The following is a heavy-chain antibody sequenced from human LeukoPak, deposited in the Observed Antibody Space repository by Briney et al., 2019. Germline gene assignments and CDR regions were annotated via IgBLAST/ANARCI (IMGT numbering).Heavy chain of an antibody. J-gene: IGHJ5*02. D-gene: IGHD3-3*01. CDR3: AKDRHYDFWSGHSS. CDR2: IWYDGSNK. CDR1: GFTFSSYA. Sequence: GTSLRLSCAASGFTFSSYAMHWVRQAPGKGLEWVAVIWYDGSNKYYADSVKGRFTISRDNSKNTLSLQMNSLRAEDTAVYYCAKDRHYDFWSGHSSWGQRTLVTVSS. V-gene: IGHV3-33*06.